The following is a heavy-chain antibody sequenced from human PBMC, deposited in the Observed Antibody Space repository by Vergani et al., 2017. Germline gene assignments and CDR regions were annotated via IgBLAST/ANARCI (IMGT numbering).Heavy chain of an antibody. CDR1: GVTFSNYG. Sequence: QVQLVESGGGVVQPGRSLRLSCVGSGVTFSNYGIHWVRQAPGKGLEWVAVIWYDGSNKYYADSVKGRFSVSRDNSKNTVYLQMNSLRAEDTAVYYCAANFDFWGQGTLVTVSS. V-gene: IGHV3-33*01. J-gene: IGHJ4*02. CDR2: IWYDGSNK. D-gene: IGHD4/OR15-4a*01. CDR3: AANFDF.